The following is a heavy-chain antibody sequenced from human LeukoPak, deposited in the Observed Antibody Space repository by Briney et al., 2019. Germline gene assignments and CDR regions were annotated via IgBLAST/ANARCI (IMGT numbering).Heavy chain of an antibody. V-gene: IGHV1-24*01. D-gene: IGHD3-22*01. CDR1: GYTFTNYG. CDR3: TISPLRYDSSTAGAFHF. Sequence: ASVTVSCKASGYTFTNYGISWVRQAPGEGLEWMGGFDPQDGETIYAQTFQGRVTMTADTSTETAYMELRRLRSEDTAVYYCTISPLRYDSSTAGAFHFWGQGTMVTVSS. J-gene: IGHJ3*01. CDR2: FDPQDGET.